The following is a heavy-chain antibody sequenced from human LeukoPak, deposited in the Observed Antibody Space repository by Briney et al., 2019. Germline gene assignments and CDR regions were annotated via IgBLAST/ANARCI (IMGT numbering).Heavy chain of an antibody. D-gene: IGHD3-3*01. V-gene: IGHV3-48*03. CDR1: GFTFSSYE. Sequence: TGGSLRLSCAASGFTFSSYEMNWVRQAPGKGLEWVSYISSSGSTIYYADSVKGRFTISRDNAKNSLYLQMNSLRAEDTAVYYCARAYDFWSGYHYWGQGTLATVSS. CDR3: ARAYDFWSGYHY. J-gene: IGHJ4*02. CDR2: ISSSGSTI.